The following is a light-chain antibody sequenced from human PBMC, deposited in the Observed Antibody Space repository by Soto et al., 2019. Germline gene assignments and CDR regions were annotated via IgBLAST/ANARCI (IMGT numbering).Light chain of an antibody. CDR2: DAS. J-gene: IGKJ4*01. Sequence: EIVLTQSPATLSLSPGERATLSCRSSQSVSSYLAWYQQKPGQAPRLLIYDASNRATGIPARFSGSGSGTDFTLTLSSLEPEEFAVYYCQQRSNWPTFGGGTQVEIK. CDR3: QQRSNWPT. V-gene: IGKV3-11*01. CDR1: QSVSSY.